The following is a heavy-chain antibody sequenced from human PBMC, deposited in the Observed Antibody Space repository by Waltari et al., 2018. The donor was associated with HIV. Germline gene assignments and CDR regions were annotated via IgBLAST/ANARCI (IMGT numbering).Heavy chain of an antibody. CDR1: GLTLISYW. Sequence: EVQLVESGGGLVQPGGSLRLSCAASGLTLISYWMSWVRQAPGKGLEWVANIKQDGSEKYYVDSVKGRFTISRDNAKNSLYLQMNSLRAEDTAVYYCARDRHYDILTGSYFDYWGQGTLVTVSS. J-gene: IGHJ4*02. V-gene: IGHV3-7*01. CDR2: IKQDGSEK. D-gene: IGHD3-9*01. CDR3: ARDRHYDILTGSYFDY.